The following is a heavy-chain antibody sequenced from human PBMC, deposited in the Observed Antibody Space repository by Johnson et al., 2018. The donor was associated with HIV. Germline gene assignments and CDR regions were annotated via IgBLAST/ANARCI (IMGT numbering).Heavy chain of an antibody. Sequence: QMQLVESGGGVVQPGRSLRLSCAASGFTFSSYGMHWVRQAPGKGLEWVAVIWYDGSNKYYADSVKGRFTISRDNSKNTLYLQMNSLRAEDTALYYCAIDCGGDCYSGSGAFDIWGQGTMVTVSS. CDR3: AIDCGGDCYSGSGAFDI. D-gene: IGHD2-21*01. V-gene: IGHV3-33*01. J-gene: IGHJ3*02. CDR1: GFTFSSYG. CDR2: IWYDGSNK.